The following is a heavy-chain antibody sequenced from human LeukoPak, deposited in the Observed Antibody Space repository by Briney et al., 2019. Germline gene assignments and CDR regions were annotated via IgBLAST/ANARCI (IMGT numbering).Heavy chain of an antibody. V-gene: IGHV3-21*01. D-gene: IGHD2-2*01. J-gene: IGHJ4*02. CDR1: GFTFSSYS. Sequence: GGSLRLSCAASGFTFSSYSMNWVRQAPGKGLEWVSSISSSSSYIYYADSVKGRFTISRDNAKNSLYLQMNSLRAEDTAVYYCARDFPPEVVPAAIDYWGQGTLVTVSS. CDR2: ISSSSSYI. CDR3: ARDFPPEVVPAAIDY.